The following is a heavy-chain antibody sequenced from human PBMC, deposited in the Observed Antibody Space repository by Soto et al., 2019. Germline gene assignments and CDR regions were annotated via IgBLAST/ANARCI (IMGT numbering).Heavy chain of an antibody. Sequence: SETLSLTCSVSTGSMRTYYWTWIRQSPGKGLEWIGQISHTGRTKYNPSLESRVTISVDTSRKQFSLKLTSVTAADTALYYCARDDTTGIFDFWGQGTLVTVSS. CDR3: ARDDTTGIFDF. D-gene: IGHD3-3*01. J-gene: IGHJ4*02. CDR2: ISHTGRT. V-gene: IGHV4-59*01. CDR1: TGSMRTYY.